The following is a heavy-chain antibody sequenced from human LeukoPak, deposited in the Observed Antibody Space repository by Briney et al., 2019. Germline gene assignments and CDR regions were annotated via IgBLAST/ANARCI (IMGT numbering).Heavy chain of an antibody. CDR3: ARDQDTATTWGAFDI. CDR1: GGSFSSYY. J-gene: IGHJ3*02. V-gene: IGHV4-59*01. Sequence: SETLSLTCTVSGGSFSSYYWSWIRQPPGKGLEWIGYFYYSGSTNYNPSLKSRVTISVDTSKKHFSLRLSSVTAADTAVYYCARDQDTATTWGAFDIWGQGTMVIVSS. D-gene: IGHD5-18*01. CDR2: FYYSGST.